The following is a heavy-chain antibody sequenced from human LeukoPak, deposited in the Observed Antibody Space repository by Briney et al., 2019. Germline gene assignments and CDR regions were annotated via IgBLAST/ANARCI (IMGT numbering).Heavy chain of an antibody. CDR2: INHSGST. Sequence: SETLSLTCAVYGGSFSGYYWSWIRQPPGKGLEWIGEINHSGSTNYNPSLKSRVTISVDTSKNQFSLKLSSVTAADTAAYYCARLPWSYYYYGMDVWGQGTTVTVSS. CDR1: GGSFSGYY. V-gene: IGHV4-34*01. D-gene: IGHD2-8*02. J-gene: IGHJ6*02. CDR3: ARLPWSYYYYGMDV.